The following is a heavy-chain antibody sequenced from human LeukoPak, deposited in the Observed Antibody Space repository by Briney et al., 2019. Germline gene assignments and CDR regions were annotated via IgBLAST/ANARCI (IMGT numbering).Heavy chain of an antibody. CDR2: ISGSGGST. V-gene: IGHV3-23*01. CDR3: AKESRTDIVVVVAATKLGNYFDY. Sequence: GGSLRLSCAASGFTFSNAWMSWVRQAPGKGLEWVSAISGSGGSTYYADSVKGRFTISRDNSKNTLYLQMNSLRAEDTAVYYCAKESRTDIVVVVAATKLGNYFDYWGQGTLATVSS. J-gene: IGHJ4*02. D-gene: IGHD2-15*01. CDR1: GFTFSNAW.